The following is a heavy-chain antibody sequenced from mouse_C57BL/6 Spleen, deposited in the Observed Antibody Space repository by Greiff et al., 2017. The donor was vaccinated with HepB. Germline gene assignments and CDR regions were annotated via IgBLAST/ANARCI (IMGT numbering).Heavy chain of an antibody. Sequence: VQLQQSGAELVKPGASVKLSCTASGFNIKDYYMHWVKQRTEQGLAWIGRIDPEDGETKYAPKFQGKATITADTSSNTAYLQLSSLTSEDTAVYYCARFRTTVVGYWYFDVWGTGTTVTVSS. V-gene: IGHV14-2*01. CDR1: GFNIKDYY. CDR2: IDPEDGET. CDR3: ARFRTTVVGYWYFDV. J-gene: IGHJ1*03. D-gene: IGHD1-1*01.